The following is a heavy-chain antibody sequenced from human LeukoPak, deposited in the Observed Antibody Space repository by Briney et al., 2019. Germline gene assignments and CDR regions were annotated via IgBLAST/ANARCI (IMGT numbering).Heavy chain of an antibody. CDR2: ISDSDNSI. J-gene: IGHJ5*02. CDR3: ARDPARYSSSNWFDP. V-gene: IGHV3-23*01. CDR1: GFSFSSYA. Sequence: PGGSLRLSCAASGFSFSSYAMSWVRQAPGKGLEWVSGISDSDNSIYYADSVKGRFTISRDNSWNTLYLQMNSLRAEDTAVYYCARDPARYSSSNWFDPWGQGTLVTVSS. D-gene: IGHD6-6*01.